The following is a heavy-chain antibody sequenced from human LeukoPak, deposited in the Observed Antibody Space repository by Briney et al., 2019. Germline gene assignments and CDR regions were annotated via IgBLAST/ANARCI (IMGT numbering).Heavy chain of an antibody. CDR1: GYTFTSYY. D-gene: IGHD6-13*01. Sequence: ASVKVSCKASGYTFTSYYMHWVRQAPGQGLEWMGIIDPSGGSTSYAQKFQGRVTMTRDTSTSTVYMELSSLRSEDTAVYYCAGSSWPNWFDPWGQGTLVTASS. CDR3: AGSSWPNWFDP. V-gene: IGHV1-46*01. CDR2: IDPSGGST. J-gene: IGHJ5*02.